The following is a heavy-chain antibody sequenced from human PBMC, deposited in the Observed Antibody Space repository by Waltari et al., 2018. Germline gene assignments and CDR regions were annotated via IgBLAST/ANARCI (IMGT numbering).Heavy chain of an antibody. J-gene: IGHJ5*02. V-gene: IGHV4-34*01. Sequence: QVQLQQWGAGLLKPSETLSLTCAVYGGSFSGYFWNCVRQPPGKGLEWIGEIHPSGSTTYNPSLESRVTMSVDTSKNQFSLKLRSVTAADTAVYYCARGTDHAKCHHWGQGTLVTVDS. D-gene: IGHD2-21*02. CDR1: GGSFSGYF. CDR2: IHPSGST. CDR3: ARGTDHAKCHH.